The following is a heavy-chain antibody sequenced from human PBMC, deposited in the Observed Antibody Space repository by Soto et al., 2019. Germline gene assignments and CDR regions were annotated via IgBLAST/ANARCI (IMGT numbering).Heavy chain of an antibody. Sequence: SETLSLTCAVYGGSVNGYYWNWIRQPPGKGLGWIGEINHTGGTHYNPSLKSRVTMSVDTSKNQFSLRLSSVTAADTAIYYCATRITVFGLLIPPFDPWGQGTQGTVSS. CDR2: INHTGGT. V-gene: IGHV4-34*01. CDR1: GGSVNGYY. J-gene: IGHJ5*02. CDR3: ATRITVFGLLIPPFDP. D-gene: IGHD3-3*01.